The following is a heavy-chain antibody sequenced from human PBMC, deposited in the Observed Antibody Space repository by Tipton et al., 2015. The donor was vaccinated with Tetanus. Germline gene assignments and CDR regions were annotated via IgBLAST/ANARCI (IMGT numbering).Heavy chain of an antibody. CDR1: GGSISNYY. CDR3: AREDVYYHDGSGFYAFDI. D-gene: IGHD3-22*01. J-gene: IGHJ3*02. Sequence: TLSLTCSVSGGSISNYYWNWIRQPAGKGLEWIGRIYVTGAINYSPAQQSRVTMSGDTAKNQFSLRLSSVTAADAAMYYCAREDVYYHDGSGFYAFDIWGRGTMVAVSS. V-gene: IGHV4-4*07. CDR2: IYVTGAI.